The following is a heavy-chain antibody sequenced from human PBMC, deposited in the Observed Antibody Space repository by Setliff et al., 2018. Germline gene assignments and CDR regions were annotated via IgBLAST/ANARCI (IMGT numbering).Heavy chain of an antibody. J-gene: IGHJ4*02. D-gene: IGHD2-2*01. V-gene: IGHV1-18*01. Sequence: ASVKVSCKASGYTFSHSGITWVRQAPGQGLEWVGWISTYNGITNYAQRFQDRVTMTTDTSSSAAYMELRSLRSDDTAIYYCSRLVRYCTRTSCQRLSGDDYWGQGALVTVSS. CDR1: GYTFSHSG. CDR2: ISTYNGIT. CDR3: SRLVRYCTRTSCQRLSGDDY.